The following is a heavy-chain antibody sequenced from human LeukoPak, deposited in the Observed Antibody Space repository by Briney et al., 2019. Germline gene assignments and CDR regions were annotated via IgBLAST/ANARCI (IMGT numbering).Heavy chain of an antibody. D-gene: IGHD3-10*01. CDR3: ARVPRGVYAPSDY. J-gene: IGHJ4*02. Sequence: GRSLRLSCAASGFTFSSYGMNWVRQAPGKGLEWVSYISSGSTTIYYADSVKGRFTISRDNAKNSLSLQMNSLRAEDTAVYFCARVPRGVYAPSDYWGQGTLVTVSS. V-gene: IGHV3-48*04. CDR2: ISSGSTTI. CDR1: GFTFSSYG.